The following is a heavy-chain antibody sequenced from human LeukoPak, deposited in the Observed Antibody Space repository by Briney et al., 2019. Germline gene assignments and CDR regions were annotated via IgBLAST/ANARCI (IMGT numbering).Heavy chain of an antibody. V-gene: IGHV4-59*05. D-gene: IGHD3-16*01. CDR1: GGSISSYY. CDR3: ARHYGP. J-gene: IGHJ5*02. CDR2: IYDSGST. Sequence: SETLSLTCTVSGGSISSYYWSWIRQPPGKGLEWIGSIYDSGSTYYNPSLKSRVTISVDTSKNQFSLKLNSVTATDTAVYYCARHYGPWGQGTLVTVSS.